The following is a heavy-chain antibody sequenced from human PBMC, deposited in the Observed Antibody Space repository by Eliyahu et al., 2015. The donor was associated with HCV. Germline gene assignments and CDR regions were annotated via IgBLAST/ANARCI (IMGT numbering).Heavy chain of an antibody. D-gene: IGHD3-10*01. V-gene: IGHV2-70*15. J-gene: IGHJ6*02. CDR3: ARTMVRGVISYGLDV. CDR1: GFSLTTSGVC. Sequence: QVTLRESGPALVNPTQTLTLTCTLSGFSLTTSGVCVSWIRQPPGKALEWLARIDWDDDKYYTTSLKTRLTISKDTSKNQVVLTMTNMDPVDTATYYCARTMVRGVISYGLDVWGQGTTVTVSS. CDR2: IDWDDDK.